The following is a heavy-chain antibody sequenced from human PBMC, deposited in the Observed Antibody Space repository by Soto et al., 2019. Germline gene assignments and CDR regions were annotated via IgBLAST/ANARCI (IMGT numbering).Heavy chain of an antibody. V-gene: IGHV6-1*01. CDR2: TYYRSKWYN. CDR3: PREGKYCRPMSCYPLDAFDF. J-gene: IGHJ3*01. Sequence: SQTRSLTCVISGDRVSSNSAACDWLRQSPSRGLEWLGRTYYRSKWYNDYAGSVKSRIAIDTDTSKDQFSLQLDSVAAEDTAVYYYPREGKYCRPMSCYPLDAFDFSGQRTTVTVSS. D-gene: IGHD2-2*01. CDR1: GDRVSSNSAA.